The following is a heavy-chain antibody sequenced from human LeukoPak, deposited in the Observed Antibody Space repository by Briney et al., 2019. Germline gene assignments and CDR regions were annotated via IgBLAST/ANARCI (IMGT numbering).Heavy chain of an antibody. Sequence: PSETLSLTCAVYGGSFSGYYWSWIRQPPGKGLEWIGEINHSGSTNYNPSLKSRVTISVDTSKNQFSLKLSSVTAADTAVYYCARRNDLGYCSGGSCSDYFYGMDVWGHGTTVTVSS. V-gene: IGHV4-34*01. J-gene: IGHJ6*02. CDR1: GGSFSGYY. D-gene: IGHD2-15*01. CDR3: ARRNDLGYCSGGSCSDYFYGMDV. CDR2: INHSGST.